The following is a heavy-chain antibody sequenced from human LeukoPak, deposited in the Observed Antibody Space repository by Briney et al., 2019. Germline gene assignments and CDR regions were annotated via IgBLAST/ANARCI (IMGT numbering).Heavy chain of an antibody. CDR3: ARDGQWLVEVPFDY. CDR2: ISSSGSTI. V-gene: IGHV3-48*03. D-gene: IGHD6-19*01. Sequence: GGSLRLSCAASGFTFSSYEMNWVRQAPGKGLEWVSYISSSGSTIYYADSVKGRFTISSDNAKNALYLQMHSLRVEDTAVYYCARDGQWLVEVPFDYWGQGTLVTVSS. J-gene: IGHJ4*02. CDR1: GFTFSSYE.